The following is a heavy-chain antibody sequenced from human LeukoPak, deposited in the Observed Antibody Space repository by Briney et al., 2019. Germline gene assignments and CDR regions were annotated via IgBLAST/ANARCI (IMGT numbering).Heavy chain of an antibody. Sequence: SETLSLTCAVYGGSFSGYYWSWIRQPPGKGLEWIGEINRSGSTNYNPSLKSRVTISVDTSKNQFSLKLSSVTAADTAVYYCARQGKSEPFDWLQPVWFDPWGQGTLVTVSS. D-gene: IGHD3-9*01. V-gene: IGHV4-34*01. CDR2: INRSGST. CDR1: GGSFSGYY. CDR3: ARQGKSEPFDWLQPVWFDP. J-gene: IGHJ5*02.